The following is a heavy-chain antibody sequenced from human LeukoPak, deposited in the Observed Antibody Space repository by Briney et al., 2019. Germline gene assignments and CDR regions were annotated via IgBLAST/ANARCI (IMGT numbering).Heavy chain of an antibody. V-gene: IGHV4-4*07. CDR3: ARDSGTTGEVKFDP. CDR1: GGSISSHY. CDR2: IYTSGTI. Sequence: SETLSLTCTVSGGSISSHYWSWIRQPPGTALEWIGRIYTSGTITYNPSLKSRVTMSVDTSKNQFSLKLSSVTAADTAVYYCARDSGTTGEVKFDPWGQGTLVTVSS. J-gene: IGHJ5*02. D-gene: IGHD3-10*01.